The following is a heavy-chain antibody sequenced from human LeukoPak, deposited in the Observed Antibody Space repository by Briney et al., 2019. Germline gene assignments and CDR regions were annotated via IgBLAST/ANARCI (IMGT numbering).Heavy chain of an antibody. V-gene: IGHV4-39*07. Sequence: PSETLSLTCTVSGGSISSSSYYWGWIRQPPGKGLEWIGSIYYSGSTYYNPSLKSRVTISVDTSMNQFSLKLSSVTAADTAVYYCARVGAVTMIVVVISDAFDIWGQGTTVTVSS. CDR2: IYYSGST. CDR3: ARVGAVTMIVVVISDAFDI. CDR1: GGSISSSSYY. J-gene: IGHJ3*02. D-gene: IGHD3-22*01.